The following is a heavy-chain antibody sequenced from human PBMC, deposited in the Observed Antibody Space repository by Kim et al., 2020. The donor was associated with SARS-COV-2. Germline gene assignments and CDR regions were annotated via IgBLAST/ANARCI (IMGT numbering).Heavy chain of an antibody. CDR2: IYPGDSDT. CDR3: ARLSRGSGYDFFPHNSPPDY. CDR1: GYSFTSYW. J-gene: IGHJ4*02. Sequence: GESLKISCKGSGYSFTSYWIGWVRQMPGKGLEWMGIIYPGDSDTRYSPSFQGQVTISADKSISTAYLQWSSLKASDTAMYYCARLSRGSGYDFFPHNSPPDYWGQGTLVTVSS. D-gene: IGHD5-12*01. V-gene: IGHV5-51*01.